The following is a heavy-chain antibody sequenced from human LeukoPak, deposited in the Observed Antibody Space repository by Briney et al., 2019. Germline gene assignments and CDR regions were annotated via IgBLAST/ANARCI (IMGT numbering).Heavy chain of an antibody. CDR3: SREDY. Sequence: ASLKVTCKASGYTFTGYYLHWVRQAPGQGLEWVGWINPNSGGTTYQGRVTMTRDTSISTVYMEFSRLTSDDTAVYYCSREDYWGQGTLVTASS. CDR1: GYTFTGYY. V-gene: IGHV1-2*02. CDR2: INPNSGGT. J-gene: IGHJ4*02.